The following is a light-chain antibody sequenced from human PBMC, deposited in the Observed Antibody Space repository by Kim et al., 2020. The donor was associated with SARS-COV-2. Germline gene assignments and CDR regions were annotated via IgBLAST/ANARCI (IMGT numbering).Light chain of an antibody. CDR2: AVS. Sequence: SAFVGDRVTITCRASQSISSYLDWYQHRPGNAPKILIYAVSSLQGGVPPRFSGSGSGTVFTLTISSLQPEDFATYFCQQSYASPYTFGQGTKLEI. CDR1: QSISSY. J-gene: IGKJ2*01. CDR3: QQSYASPYT. V-gene: IGKV1-39*01.